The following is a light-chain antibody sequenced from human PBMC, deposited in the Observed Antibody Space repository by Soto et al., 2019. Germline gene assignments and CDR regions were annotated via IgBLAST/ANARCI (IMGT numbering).Light chain of an antibody. Sequence: QSALTQPASVSKSPGQSITISCTGTSSDVGGYKYVSWYQQHPGKAPKLMIYDVSNRPSGVSNRFSGSKSGNTASLTISGLQAEDEADYYCCSYAGSSTYVFGTGTKVTVL. CDR2: DVS. CDR3: CSYAGSSTYV. CDR1: SSDVGGYKY. V-gene: IGLV2-14*01. J-gene: IGLJ1*01.